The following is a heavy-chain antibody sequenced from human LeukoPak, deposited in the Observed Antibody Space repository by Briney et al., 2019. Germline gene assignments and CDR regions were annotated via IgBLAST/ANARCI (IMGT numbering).Heavy chain of an antibody. D-gene: IGHD2-21*02. CDR1: GYSFTSNY. CDR3: AKAAAVVTAIPIDY. Sequence: ASVKVSCKASGYSFTSNYIHWVRQAPGQGLEWMGMIYPSDGSTSYAQKFQGRVTVTRDTSTSTVHMELSGLRSEDTAVYYCAKAAAVVTAIPIDYWGQGTLVTVSS. CDR2: IYPSDGST. V-gene: IGHV1-46*01. J-gene: IGHJ4*02.